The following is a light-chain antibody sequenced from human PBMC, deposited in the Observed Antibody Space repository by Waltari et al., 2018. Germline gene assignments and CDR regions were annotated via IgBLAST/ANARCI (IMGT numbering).Light chain of an antibody. V-gene: IGLV2-14*03. CDR3: SSYTSSSTYV. CDR1: SSDVGGYNY. CDR2: AVN. J-gene: IGLJ1*01. Sequence: QSALTQPASVSGSPGQSIAISCTGTSSDVGGYNYVSWYQQHPGKAPKLMIHAVNNRPSGFPNRSSGSKSGNTASLTISGLQAEDEADYYCSSYTSSSTYVFGSGTKVTVL.